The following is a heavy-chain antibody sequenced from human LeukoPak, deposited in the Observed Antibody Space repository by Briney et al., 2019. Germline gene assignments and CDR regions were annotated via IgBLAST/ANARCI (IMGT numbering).Heavy chain of an antibody. CDR1: GYSISSGYY. Sequence: SETLSLTCAVSGYSISSGYYWGWIRQPPGKGLEWIGSIYHSGSTYYNPSLKSRVTISVDTSKNQFSLKLSSATAADTAVYYCARPARAVLRVGFFDIWGQGTMVTVSS. V-gene: IGHV4-38-2*01. CDR3: ARPARAVLRVGFFDI. J-gene: IGHJ3*02. CDR2: IYHSGST. D-gene: IGHD3-10*01.